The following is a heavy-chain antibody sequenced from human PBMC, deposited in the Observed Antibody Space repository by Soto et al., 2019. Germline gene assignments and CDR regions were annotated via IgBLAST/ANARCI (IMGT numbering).Heavy chain of an antibody. D-gene: IGHD6-13*01. V-gene: IGHV3-23*01. CDR1: GFTFSSYA. Sequence: EVQLLESGGGLVQPGGSLRLSCAASGFTFSSYAMSWVRQAPGKGLEWVSAISGSGGSTDYADSVKGGFTISRDNSKNTLYLQMNSLRAEDTDVYDAARGHSSSLDYWGQGTLVTVSS. CDR2: ISGSGGST. J-gene: IGHJ4*02. CDR3: ARGHSSSLDY.